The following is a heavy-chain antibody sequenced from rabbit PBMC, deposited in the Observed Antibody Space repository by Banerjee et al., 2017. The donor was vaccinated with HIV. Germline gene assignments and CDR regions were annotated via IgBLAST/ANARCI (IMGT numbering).Heavy chain of an antibody. J-gene: IGHJ4*01. CDR2: IYAGSSGNT. CDR3: ARNNGGGLGNINF. CDR1: GSSFSSSDW. Sequence: QEQLEESGGDMVKPEGSLTITCTASGSSFSSSDWMSWDRQAPGKGLEWIGTIYAGSSGNTYYASWAKGRFTISKTSSTTVTLQMTSLTAADTATYFCARNNGGGLGNINFWGPGTLVTVS. V-gene: IGHV1S45*01. D-gene: IGHD2-1*01.